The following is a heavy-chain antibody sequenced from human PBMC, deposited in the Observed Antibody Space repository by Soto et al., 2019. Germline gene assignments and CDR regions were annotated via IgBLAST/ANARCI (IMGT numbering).Heavy chain of an antibody. CDR3: AKGGSSWSYFDY. D-gene: IGHD6-13*01. J-gene: IGHJ4*02. CDR2: ISASGGGT. Sequence: EVQLLESGGGLVQPGGSLRLSCAASGFTFSSYAMSWVRRAPGKGLEWVSTISASGGGTYYADSVKGRFTISRDNSKNTLYLQMNSLRAEDTAVYYCAKGGSSWSYFDYWGQGTLVTVSS. CDR1: GFTFSSYA. V-gene: IGHV3-23*01.